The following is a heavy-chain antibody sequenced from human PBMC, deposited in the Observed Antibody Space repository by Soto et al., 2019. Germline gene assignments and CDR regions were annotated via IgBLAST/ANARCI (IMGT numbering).Heavy chain of an antibody. CDR1: GYTFTSYA. J-gene: IGHJ5*02. Sequence: ASVKVSCKASGYTFTSYAMHWVRQAPGQRLEWMGWINAGNGNTKYSQKFQGRVNITRDTSASTAYMELSSLRSEDTAVYYCARDHDYGGKTPLWFDPWGQGTLVTVSS. CDR3: ARDHDYGGKTPLWFDP. CDR2: INAGNGNT. V-gene: IGHV1-3*01. D-gene: IGHD4-17*01.